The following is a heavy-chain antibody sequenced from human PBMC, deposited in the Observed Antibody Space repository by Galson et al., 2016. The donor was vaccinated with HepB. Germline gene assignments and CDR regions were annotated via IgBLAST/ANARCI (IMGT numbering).Heavy chain of an antibody. J-gene: IGHJ4*02. V-gene: IGHV4-34*01. CDR1: GGSFSGFY. CDR2: INHSGSS. Sequence: SETLSLTCTVYGGSFSGFYWGWIRQPPGKGLEWIGEINHSGSSYYNPSLKSRVTISVDTAKKQFSLKLRSVTAADTAVFYCARSLMRTVAGTDSWGQGTLVTVSS. D-gene: IGHD6-19*01. CDR3: ARSLMRTVAGTDS.